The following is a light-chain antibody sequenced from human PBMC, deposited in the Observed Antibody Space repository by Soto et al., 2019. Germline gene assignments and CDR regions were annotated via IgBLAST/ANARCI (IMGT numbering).Light chain of an antibody. Sequence: EIVLTQSPGTLSLSPGERGTLSCRASQSVSSSYLAWYQQKPGQAPRLLIYGASSRAPGIPDRFSGSGSGTDFTLTISRLEPEVFAVYYCQQYGSSFTFGPGTKVDIK. CDR2: GAS. J-gene: IGKJ3*01. CDR1: QSVSSSY. V-gene: IGKV3-20*01. CDR3: QQYGSSFT.